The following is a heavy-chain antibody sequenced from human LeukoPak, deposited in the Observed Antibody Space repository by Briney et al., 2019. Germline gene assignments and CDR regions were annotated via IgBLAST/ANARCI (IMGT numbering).Heavy chain of an antibody. CDR2: IYYSGSP. V-gene: IGHV4-59*12. CDR3: ARTLPYYFDSSAYYRSDAFDI. J-gene: IGHJ3*02. CDR1: GGSINSYY. D-gene: IGHD3-22*01. Sequence: SETLSLTCTVSGGSINSYYWSWIRQPPGKGLEWIGYIYYSGSPNYNPSLKSRVTISVDTSKNHFSLKLSSVTAADTAVYYCARTLPYYFDSSAYYRSDAFDIWGQGTMVTVSS.